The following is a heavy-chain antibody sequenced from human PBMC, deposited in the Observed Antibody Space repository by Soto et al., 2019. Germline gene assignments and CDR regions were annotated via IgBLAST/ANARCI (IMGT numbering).Heavy chain of an antibody. CDR1: GGSISSYY. Sequence: QVQLQESGPGLVKPSETLSLTCTVSGGSISSYYWSWIRQPPGKGLEWIGYIYYSGSTNYNPSLKSRVTRSVDTSKNQFSLKLSSVTAADTAVYYCARHLRITMVRGGIGYFDYWGQGTLVTVSS. CDR3: ARHLRITMVRGGIGYFDY. D-gene: IGHD3-10*01. J-gene: IGHJ4*02. CDR2: IYYSGST. V-gene: IGHV4-59*08.